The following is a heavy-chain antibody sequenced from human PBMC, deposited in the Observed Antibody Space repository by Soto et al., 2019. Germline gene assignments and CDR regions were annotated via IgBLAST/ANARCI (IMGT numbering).Heavy chain of an antibody. CDR2: IGSSSSYI. V-gene: IGHV3-21*01. CDR3: ARDIIGGGYYWSVKPSYYYYAMDV. D-gene: IGHD3-22*01. CDR1: GFTFSSYS. Sequence: GSLRLSCAASGFTFSSYSMNWVRQAPGKGLEWVSSIGSSSSYIYYADSVKGRFTISRDNAKNSLYLQMNSLRAEDTAVYYCARDIIGGGYYWSVKPSYYYYAMDVWGQGTTVTVSS. J-gene: IGHJ6*02.